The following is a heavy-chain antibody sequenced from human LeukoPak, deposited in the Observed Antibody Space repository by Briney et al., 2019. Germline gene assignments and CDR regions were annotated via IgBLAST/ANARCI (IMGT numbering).Heavy chain of an antibody. D-gene: IGHD3-10*01. CDR2: INPDGGDK. CDR1: GFTFSTFW. Sequence: PGGSLRLSCAASGFTFSTFWMSWVRQAPGKGLEWVANINPDGGDKYYVDSVKGRFTISRDNAKNSLYLQMNSLRAEDTAVYYCMRDYSGMGIDYWGQGTLVTVSS. CDR3: MRDYSGMGIDY. J-gene: IGHJ4*02. V-gene: IGHV3-7*01.